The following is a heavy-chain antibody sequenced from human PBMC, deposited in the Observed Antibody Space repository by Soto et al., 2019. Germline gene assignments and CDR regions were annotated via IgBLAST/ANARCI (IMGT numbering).Heavy chain of an antibody. J-gene: IGHJ5*02. CDR1: GFTFSSYA. Sequence: GGSLRLSCAASGFTFSSYAMHWVRQAPGKGLEWVAVISYDGSNKYYADSVKGRFTISRDNSKNTLYLQMNSLRAEDTAVYYCARGLMVYVTLGWFDPWGQGTLVTVSS. V-gene: IGHV3-30-3*01. CDR2: ISYDGSNK. CDR3: ARGLMVYVTLGWFDP. D-gene: IGHD2-8*01.